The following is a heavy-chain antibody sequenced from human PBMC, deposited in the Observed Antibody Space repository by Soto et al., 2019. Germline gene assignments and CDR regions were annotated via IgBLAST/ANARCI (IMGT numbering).Heavy chain of an antibody. CDR1: GFSFRSYW. D-gene: IGHD3-9*01. CDR3: AREYYGVLTGYYNDY. Sequence: EVQLVESGRGLVQSGGSLGLSCAASGFSFRSYWMHWVRQAPGKGLVWVARISSDGSSTTYADSANGRFTISRDNAANTLYRQMSSLRAEDTAVYYCAREYYGVLTGYYNDYWGQGTLVTVSS. CDR2: ISSDGSST. J-gene: IGHJ4*02. V-gene: IGHV3-74*01.